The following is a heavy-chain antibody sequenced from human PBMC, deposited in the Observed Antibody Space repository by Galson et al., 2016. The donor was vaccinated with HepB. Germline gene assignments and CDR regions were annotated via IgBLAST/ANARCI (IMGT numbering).Heavy chain of an antibody. CDR2: ITGSGGDT. V-gene: IGHV3-23*01. CDR1: GFSLSSYA. D-gene: IGHD3-10*01. J-gene: IGHJ6*02. Sequence: SLRLSCAASGFSLSSYAMTWVRQVPGRGLGWVSSITGSGGDTYYVDSVKGRFSISRDNSKNTLYLQMNNVRAEDTAVYYCAKDEFRGESGSHQGSYFGMNVWGQGTTVTVSS. CDR3: AKDEFRGESGSHQGSYFGMNV.